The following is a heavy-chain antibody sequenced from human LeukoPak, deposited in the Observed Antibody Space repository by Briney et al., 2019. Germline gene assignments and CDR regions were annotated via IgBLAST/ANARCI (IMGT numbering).Heavy chain of an antibody. D-gene: IGHD1-26*01. CDR3: ARDRGAGATEYSD. Sequence: ASVKVSCKASGYTFTGYYMHWVRQAPGQGLEWMGWINPNSGGTNYAQKFQGRVTMTRDTSISTAYMELSRLRSDDTAVYYCARDRGAGATEYSDWGQGTLVTVSS. CDR1: GYTFTGYY. V-gene: IGHV1-2*02. CDR2: INPNSGGT. J-gene: IGHJ4*02.